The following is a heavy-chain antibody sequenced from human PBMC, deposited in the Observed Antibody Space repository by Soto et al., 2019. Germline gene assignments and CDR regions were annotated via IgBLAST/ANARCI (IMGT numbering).Heavy chain of an antibody. CDR2: IYYSGST. V-gene: IGHV4-30-4*01. J-gene: IGHJ5*02. Sequence: SETLSLTGTVSGGSISSGDYYWSWIRQPPGKGLEWIGYIYYSGSTYYNPSLKRRVTISVDTSKNQFSLKLSSVTAAETAVYYCGRGDGYDFWSGLREGLNWFDPWGQGTLVTVSS. CDR1: GGSISSGDYY. CDR3: GRGDGYDFWSGLREGLNWFDP. D-gene: IGHD3-3*01.